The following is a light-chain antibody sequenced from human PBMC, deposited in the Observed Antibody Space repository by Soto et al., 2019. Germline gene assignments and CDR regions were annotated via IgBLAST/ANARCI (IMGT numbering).Light chain of an antibody. Sequence: SPPSSVSGSPGQSITISCTGTISDVGGYNYVSWYQQHPGKAPKLMIYEVSNRPSGVSNRFSGSKSGNKASLTISGLQAEDEADYYCSSYTSSSTLYVFGTGTKVT. CDR1: ISDVGGYNY. J-gene: IGLJ1*01. CDR2: EVS. CDR3: SSYTSSSTLYV. V-gene: IGLV2-14*01.